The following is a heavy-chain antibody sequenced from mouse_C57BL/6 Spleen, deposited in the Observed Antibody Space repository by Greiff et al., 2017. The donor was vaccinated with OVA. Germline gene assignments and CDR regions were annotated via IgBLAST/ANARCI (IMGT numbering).Heavy chain of an antibody. CDR2: IDPSDSYT. J-gene: IGHJ3*01. Sequence: VQLQQPGAELVMPGASVKLSCKASGYTFTSYWMHWVKQRPGQGLEWIGEIDPSDSYTNYNQKFKGKSTLTVDKSSSTAYMQLSSLTSEDSAVYYCARGALAGYAYWGNGTLVTVAT. CDR1: GYTFTSYW. CDR3: ARGALAGYAY. V-gene: IGHV1-69*01.